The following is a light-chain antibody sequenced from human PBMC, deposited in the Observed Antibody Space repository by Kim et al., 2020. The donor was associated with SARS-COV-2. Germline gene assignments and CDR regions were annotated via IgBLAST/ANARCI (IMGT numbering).Light chain of an antibody. CDR2: DVS. V-gene: IGLV2-14*03. J-gene: IGLJ2*01. CDR3: SSYTSSSTLKV. Sequence: QSSTISCTGTSSDVGGYKYVSWYQQHPGKAPKLMIYDVSNRPSGVSNRFSGSKSGNTASLTISGLQAEDEADYYCSSYTSSSTLKVFGGGTQLTVL. CDR1: SSDVGGYKY.